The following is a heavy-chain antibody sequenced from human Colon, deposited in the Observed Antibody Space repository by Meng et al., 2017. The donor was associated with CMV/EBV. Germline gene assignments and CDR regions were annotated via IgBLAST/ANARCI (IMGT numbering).Heavy chain of an antibody. CDR3: ARGGARDYGVEVAAHGDFQYGVDV. D-gene: IGHD3-3*01. Sequence: ASVKVSCKASGYAFIGYYVHWLRQAPGRGLEWMGWINPNTGTPKFSQKFQGRVTVTRDPSSRTTFMESGSLTSDDTAIYYCARGGARDYGVEVAAHGDFQYGVDVWGQETTVTVSS. CDR2: INPNTGTP. V-gene: IGHV1-2*02. CDR1: GYAFIGYY. J-gene: IGHJ6*02.